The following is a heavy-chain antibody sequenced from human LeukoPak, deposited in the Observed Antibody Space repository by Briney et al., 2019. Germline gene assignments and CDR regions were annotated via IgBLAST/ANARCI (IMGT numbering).Heavy chain of an antibody. CDR2: IYYSGST. CDR3: ARDYTPRYYGSGSYQDYNWFDP. D-gene: IGHD3-10*01. Sequence: SETLSLTCTVSGGSISSYYWSWIRQPPGKGLEWIGYIYYSGSTNYNPSLKSRVTTSVDTSKNQFSLKLSSVTAADTAVYYCARDYTPRYYGSGSYQDYNWFDPWGQGTLVTVSS. CDR1: GGSISSYY. V-gene: IGHV4-59*12. J-gene: IGHJ5*02.